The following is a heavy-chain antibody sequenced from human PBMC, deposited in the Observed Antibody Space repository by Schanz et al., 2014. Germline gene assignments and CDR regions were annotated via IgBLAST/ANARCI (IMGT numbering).Heavy chain of an antibody. D-gene: IGHD3-22*01. Sequence: VQLVESGGGVVQPGRSLRLSCAASGFTFSSYGMSWVRQAPGKGLEWVSRMIGSGSSVFYSDSMKGRFTISRDNLKNTVYLQMNSLRAGDTAVYYCAKDGRLPYYGTGSDFDYWGQGTLVAVSS. V-gene: IGHV3-23*04. CDR3: AKDGRLPYYGTGSDFDY. J-gene: IGHJ4*02. CDR1: GFTFSSYG. CDR2: MIGSGSSV.